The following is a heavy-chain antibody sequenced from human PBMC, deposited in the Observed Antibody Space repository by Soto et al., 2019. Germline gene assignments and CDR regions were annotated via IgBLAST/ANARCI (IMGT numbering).Heavy chain of an antibody. CDR1: GFTFSSYA. D-gene: IGHD6-6*01. V-gene: IGHV3-23*01. Sequence: EVQLLESGGGLVQPGGSLRLSCAASGFTFSSYAMSWVRQAPGKGLEWVSAISGSGGSTYYADSVKGRFTISRDNSTNPLHLPVNSLRAEDTVVYYCAKDRIRGPHSSASAYFDYWGQGTLVTVSS. J-gene: IGHJ4*02. CDR2: ISGSGGST. CDR3: AKDRIRGPHSSASAYFDY.